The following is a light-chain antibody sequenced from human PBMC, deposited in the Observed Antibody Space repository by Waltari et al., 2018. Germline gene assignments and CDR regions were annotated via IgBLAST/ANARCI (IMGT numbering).Light chain of an antibody. Sequence: QSALTQPPSASGPPGQSVTIPCPGTRSDAGNYDSVFLYQQHPGKVPKLIIYEVTKRASGVSDRFSGSKSANTASLTVSGLQADDEADYYCSSYGGDNNFVIFGGGTKLTVL. CDR3: SSYGGDNNFVI. CDR2: EVT. J-gene: IGLJ2*01. V-gene: IGLV2-8*01. CDR1: RSDAGNYDS.